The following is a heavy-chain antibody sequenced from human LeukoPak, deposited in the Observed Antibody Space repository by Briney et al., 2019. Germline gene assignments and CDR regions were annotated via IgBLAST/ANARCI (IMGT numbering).Heavy chain of an antibody. J-gene: IGHJ4*02. V-gene: IGHV4-34*01. CDR3: ARADGGNSEAYFDY. CDR1: GGSFSGYY. Sequence: SETLSLTCAVYGGSFSGYYWGWIRQPPGKGLEWIGEINHSGSTNYNPSLKSRVTISVDTSKNQFSLKLSSVTAADTAVYYCARADGGNSEAYFDYWGQGTLVTVSS. CDR2: INHSGST. D-gene: IGHD4-23*01.